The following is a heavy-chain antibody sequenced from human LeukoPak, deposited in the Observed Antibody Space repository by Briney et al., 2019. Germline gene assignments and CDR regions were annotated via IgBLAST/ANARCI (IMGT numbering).Heavy chain of an antibody. J-gene: IGHJ4*02. CDR3: AKQVFGSSGSFYHFDY. CDR2: ISDSGGRT. V-gene: IGHV3-23*01. D-gene: IGHD3-22*01. CDR1: GFSFSSYA. Sequence: PGGSLRLSCAASGFSFSSYAMSWVRQAPGKGLEWVSSISDSGGRTYFADSVNGRFTISRDNSMNTLYLQLDSLRAEDTAVYYCAKQVFGSSGSFYHFDYWGQGALVTVSS.